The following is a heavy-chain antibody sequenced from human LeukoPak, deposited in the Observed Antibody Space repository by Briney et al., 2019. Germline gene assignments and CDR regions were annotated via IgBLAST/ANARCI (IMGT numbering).Heavy chain of an antibody. CDR1: GFTLSRYW. CDR3: ARDFNYYDSSVNYFDY. J-gene: IGHJ4*02. V-gene: IGHV3-7*01. Sequence: PGGSLRLSCAASGFTLSRYWMSWVRQAPGKGLEGVANMKQDGSEKNYVDSVKGRFTISRDNAENSLHLQMNSLRAEDTAVYYCARDFNYYDSSVNYFDYWGQGTLVTVSS. CDR2: MKQDGSEK. D-gene: IGHD3-22*01.